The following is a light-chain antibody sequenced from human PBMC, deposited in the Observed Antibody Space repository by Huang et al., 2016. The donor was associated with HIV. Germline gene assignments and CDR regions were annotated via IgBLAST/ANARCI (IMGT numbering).Light chain of an antibody. V-gene: IGKV1-27*01. Sequence: MTQSPPSMSSSIGDRVTITCRASRDISTFLAWYQQKPGKPPRLRIYAASILHSGVPSRFSGGGSGTNFTLTVSSLQPEDVANYYCQKYDSAPRTFGQGTKLEL. CDR2: AAS. CDR3: QKYDSAPRT. J-gene: IGKJ1*01. CDR1: RDISTF.